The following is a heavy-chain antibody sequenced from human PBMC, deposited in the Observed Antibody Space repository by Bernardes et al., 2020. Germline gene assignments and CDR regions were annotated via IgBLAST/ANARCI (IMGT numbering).Heavy chain of an antibody. V-gene: IGHV3-48*01. CDR2: ISSSSSPR. CDR3: AKITRKLHCWFDV. D-gene: IGHD2-21*02. CDR1: GLTFSGLG. Sequence: GGSLRLSCTASGLTFSGLGMNWVRQAPGKGLEWISSISSSSSPRHYADSVRGRFTVSRDNSRNSLYLQMNSLRAEDTAVYYCAKITRKLHCWFDVWGRGSIVTVSS. J-gene: IGHJ2*01.